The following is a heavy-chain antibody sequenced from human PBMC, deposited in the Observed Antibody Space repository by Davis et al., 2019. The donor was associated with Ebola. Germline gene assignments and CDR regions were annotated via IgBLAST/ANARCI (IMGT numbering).Heavy chain of an antibody. Sequence: GESLKISCAASGFAFSRYSMSWVRQAPGKGLEWGSGISVSGLTTYYAGSVKGRLTISKDNSRDTLYLHKTSLRAEETARYYWAKGAVEMATTPDFDYWGQGTRITVSS. CDR1: GFAFSRYS. CDR2: ISVSGLTT. V-gene: IGHV3-23*01. D-gene: IGHD5-24*01. CDR3: AKGAVEMATTPDFDY. J-gene: IGHJ4*02.